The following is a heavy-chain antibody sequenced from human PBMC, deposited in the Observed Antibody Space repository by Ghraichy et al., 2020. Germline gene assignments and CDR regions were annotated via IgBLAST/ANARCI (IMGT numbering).Heavy chain of an antibody. CDR2: ISGSGGST. CDR1: GFTFSSYA. V-gene: IGHV3-23*01. Sequence: GGSLRLSCAASGFTFSSYAMSWVRQAPGKGLEWVSAISGSGGSTYYADSVKGRFTISRDNSKNTVYLQMNSLRAEDTAVYYCAKESGGYYDSSGYYYDFDYWGQGTLVTVSS. D-gene: IGHD3-22*01. J-gene: IGHJ4*02. CDR3: AKESGGYYDSSGYYYDFDY.